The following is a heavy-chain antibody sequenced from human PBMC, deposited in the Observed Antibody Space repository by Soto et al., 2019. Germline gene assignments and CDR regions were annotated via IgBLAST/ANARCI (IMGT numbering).Heavy chain of an antibody. J-gene: IGHJ5*02. CDR1: GDSISNYY. D-gene: IGHD6-19*01. CDR3: ARKFSGLYSGFGP. CDR2: IYYGGT. Sequence: RSLPYTVSGDSISNYYWDWIRQPPGKGLEWIGSIYYGGTSYNPSIRRRVTISIDTSKNQFSLKLGSVTAADTAVYYCARKFSGLYSGFGPWGQGILVTVSS. V-gene: IGHV4-59*01.